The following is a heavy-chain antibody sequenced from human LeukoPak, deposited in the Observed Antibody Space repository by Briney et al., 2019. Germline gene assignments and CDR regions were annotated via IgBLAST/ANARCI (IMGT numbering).Heavy chain of an antibody. CDR3: ARESPYCSSTSCSLGY. CDR2: IIPIFGTA. D-gene: IGHD2-2*01. J-gene: IGHJ4*02. CDR1: GGTFSSYA. V-gene: IGHV1-69*13. Sequence: ASVKVSCKASGGTFSSYAISWVRQAPGQGLEWMGGIIPIFGTANYAQKFQGRVTITADESTSTAYMELSSLRSEDTAVYYCARESPYCSSTSCSLGYWGQGTLVTVSS.